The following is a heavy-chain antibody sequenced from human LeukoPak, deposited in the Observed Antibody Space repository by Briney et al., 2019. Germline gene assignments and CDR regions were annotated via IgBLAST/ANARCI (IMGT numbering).Heavy chain of an antibody. J-gene: IGHJ6*02. CDR2: ISWNSGSI. Sequence: SLRLSCAASGFTFDDYAMHWVRQAPGKGLEWVSGISWNSGSIGYADSVKGRFTIFRDNAKNSLYLQMNSLRAEDTALYYCAKDIRNYYYYGMDVWGQGTTVTVSS. CDR3: AKDIRNYYYYGMDV. CDR1: GFTFDDYA. V-gene: IGHV3-9*01.